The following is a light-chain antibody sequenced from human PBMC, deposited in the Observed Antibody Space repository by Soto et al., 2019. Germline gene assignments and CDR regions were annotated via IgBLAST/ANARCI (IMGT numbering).Light chain of an antibody. CDR2: AAS. J-gene: IGKJ1*01. CDR1: QIISSY. V-gene: IGKV1-39*01. CDR3: QQSYSTPRT. Sequence: DIQMTQSPSSLSASVGYRFTITCRASQIISSYLNWYQQKPGKAPKLLIYAASSLQSGVPSRFSGSGSGTDFTLTISSLQPEDFATYYCQQSYSTPRTFGQGTKVDI.